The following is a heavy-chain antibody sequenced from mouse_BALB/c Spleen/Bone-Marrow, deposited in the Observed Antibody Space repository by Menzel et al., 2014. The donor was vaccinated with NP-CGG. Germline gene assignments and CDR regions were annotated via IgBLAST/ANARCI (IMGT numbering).Heavy chain of an antibody. V-gene: IGHV3-8*02. CDR1: GDSITSGF. J-gene: IGHJ4*01. D-gene: IGHD2-1*01. CDR2: ISYSGTT. CDR3: ERWDFGNHYAMDY. Sequence: KLVESGPSLVKPSQTLSLTCSVSGDSITSGFWNWIRKFPGHKLEYMGYISYSGTTYYNPSLKSRISFTRDTSKNXYYLQLISVTTEDTATYFCERWDFGNHYAMDYWGQGTSVTVSS.